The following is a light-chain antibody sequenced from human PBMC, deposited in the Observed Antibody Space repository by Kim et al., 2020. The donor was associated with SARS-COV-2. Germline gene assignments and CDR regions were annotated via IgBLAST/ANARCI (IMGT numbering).Light chain of an antibody. V-gene: IGLV2-8*01. CDR3: SSYGGSMNLV. CDR1: SIDGGGYDH. CDR2: NSN. J-gene: IGLJ3*02. Sequence: GVAVPILFTGNSIDGGGYDHPSLYQQHPGKAPKALIYNSNVRPSGVPDRFSGSKSGNTASLTVSGLQAEDEADYYCSSYGGSMNLVFGGGTTLTVL.